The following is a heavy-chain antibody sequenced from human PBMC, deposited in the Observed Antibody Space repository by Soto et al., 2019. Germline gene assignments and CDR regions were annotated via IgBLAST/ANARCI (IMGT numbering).Heavy chain of an antibody. D-gene: IGHD5-18*01. V-gene: IGHV4-59*01. CDR3: ARDLGGGYSYGKENWFDP. J-gene: IGHJ5*02. CDR1: GGSISSYY. CDR2: IYYSGST. Sequence: SETLSLTCTVSGGSISSYYLSWIRQPPGKGLEWIGYIYYSGSTNYNPSLKSRVTISVDTSKNQFSLKLSSVTAADTAVYYCARDLGGGYSYGKENWFDPWGQGTLVTVSS.